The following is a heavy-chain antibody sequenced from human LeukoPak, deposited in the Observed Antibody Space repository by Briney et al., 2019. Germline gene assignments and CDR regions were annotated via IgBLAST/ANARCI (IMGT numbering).Heavy chain of an antibody. Sequence: GGSLRLSCAASGLTFSSHSMNWVRQAPGKGLEWVSYISSGSSTIYYAGSVKGRFTISRDNAKNSLYLQLSSLRDEDTAVYYCARVVAGIDWFDYWGQGTLVTVSS. CDR2: ISSGSSTI. CDR3: ARVVAGIDWFDY. V-gene: IGHV3-48*02. J-gene: IGHJ5*01. CDR1: GLTFSSHS. D-gene: IGHD6-19*01.